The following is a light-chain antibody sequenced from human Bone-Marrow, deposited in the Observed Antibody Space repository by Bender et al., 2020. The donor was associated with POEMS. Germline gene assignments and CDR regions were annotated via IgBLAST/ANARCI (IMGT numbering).Light chain of an antibody. CDR2: QDT. V-gene: IGLV3-1*01. Sequence: SYEVPQPPSVSVPLGQTASITCPGDELGDKYVAWYQQKPGQSPVLVIYQDTKRPSGIPERFSGSNSGNTATLTISRTQTMDDDDYYCQAWRTCSVIFGGGTKLTVL. J-gene: IGLJ2*01. CDR3: QAWRTCSVI. CDR1: ELGDKY.